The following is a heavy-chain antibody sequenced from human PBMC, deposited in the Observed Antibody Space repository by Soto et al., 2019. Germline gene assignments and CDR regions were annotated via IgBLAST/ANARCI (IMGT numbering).Heavy chain of an antibody. CDR3: AKVRLLWFGESCFDY. CDR1: GFTFSSYA. Sequence: PGGSLRLSCAASGFTFSSYAMSWVRQAPWKGLEWVSAISGSGGSTYYADSVKGRFTISRDNSKNTLYLQMNSLRAEDTAVYYCAKVRLLWFGESCFDYWGQGTLVTVSS. J-gene: IGHJ4*02. V-gene: IGHV3-23*01. D-gene: IGHD3-10*01. CDR2: ISGSGGST.